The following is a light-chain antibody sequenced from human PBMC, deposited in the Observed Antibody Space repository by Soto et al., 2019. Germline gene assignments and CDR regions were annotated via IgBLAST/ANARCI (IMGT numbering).Light chain of an antibody. CDR2: DAS. Sequence: EIVLTQSPGTLSLSPGERATLSCRASQSFTNNYLAWFQQKPGQAPRLLIYDASRRATGIPDRFSGSGSATDFTLTISRLGPEDFAVYYCHQFGYSPRTFGQGTKVDI. CDR3: HQFGYSPRT. J-gene: IGKJ1*01. V-gene: IGKV3-20*01. CDR1: QSFTNNY.